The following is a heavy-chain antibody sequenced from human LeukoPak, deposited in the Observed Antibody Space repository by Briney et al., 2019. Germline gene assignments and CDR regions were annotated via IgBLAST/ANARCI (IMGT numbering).Heavy chain of an antibody. J-gene: IGHJ4*02. CDR1: GGTFSSYA. CDR3: ATRQDYDILTGGASSGY. V-gene: IGHV1-69*04. Sequence: GASVKVSCKASGGTFSSYAISWVRQAPGQGLEWMGRIIPILGIANYAQKFQGRVTITADKSTSTAYMELSSLRSEDTAVYYCATRQDYDILTGGASSGYWGQGTLVTVSS. D-gene: IGHD3-9*01. CDR2: IIPILGIA.